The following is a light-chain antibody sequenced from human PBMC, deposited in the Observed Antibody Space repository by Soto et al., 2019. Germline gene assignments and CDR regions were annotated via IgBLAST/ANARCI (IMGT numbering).Light chain of an antibody. Sequence: EIVLTQSPGTLSLSPGERATLSCRASQSVDNNYLAWFQQKPGQAPRLLIDDASRRATGIPDRFSGSGSGTDFTLTIIRLAPEDFAVYYCQQCAHSPLTFGGGTKVEIK. CDR1: QSVDNNY. V-gene: IGKV3-20*01. CDR2: DAS. CDR3: QQCAHSPLT. J-gene: IGKJ4*01.